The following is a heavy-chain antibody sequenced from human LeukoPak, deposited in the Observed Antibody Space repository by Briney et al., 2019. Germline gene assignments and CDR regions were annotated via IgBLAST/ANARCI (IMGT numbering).Heavy chain of an antibody. D-gene: IGHD1-26*01. Sequence: EASVKVSCKASGGTFSSYAISWVRQAPGQGLEWMGGIIPIFGTANYAQKFQGRVTITADKSTSTAYMELSSLRSEDTAVYYCARGITVGARHSPNAFDIWGQGTMVTVSS. CDR1: GGTFSSYA. V-gene: IGHV1-69*06. J-gene: IGHJ3*02. CDR3: ARGITVGARHSPNAFDI. CDR2: IIPIFGTA.